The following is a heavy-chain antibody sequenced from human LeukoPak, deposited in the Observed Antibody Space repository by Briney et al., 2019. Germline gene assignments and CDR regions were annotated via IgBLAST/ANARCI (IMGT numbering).Heavy chain of an antibody. V-gene: IGHV4-38-2*02. CDR2: IYHSGST. D-gene: IGHD3-10*01. J-gene: IGHJ4*02. CDR1: GYSISSGYY. Sequence: KPSETLSLTCTVSGYSISSGYYWGWIRQPPGKGLEWIGNIYHSGSTYYNPSLKSRVTISVDTSKNQFSLNLSSVTAADTAVYYCARAPPRGSYYRGYFDYWGQGTLVTVSS. CDR3: ARAPPRGSYYRGYFDY.